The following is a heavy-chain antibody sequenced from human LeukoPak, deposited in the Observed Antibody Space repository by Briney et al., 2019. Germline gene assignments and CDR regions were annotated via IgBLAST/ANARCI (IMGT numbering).Heavy chain of an antibody. Sequence: PGGSLRLSCAASGFTFANSWIAWVRQAPGKGLEWVANIKQDGRTKHYADSLKGRFTISRDNPKNSLYLQMNNLRADDTAVYYCTRDTDGSLDYWGQGILVTVAS. CDR2: IKQDGRTK. V-gene: IGHV3-7*01. CDR1: GFTFANSW. D-gene: IGHD1-26*01. J-gene: IGHJ4*02. CDR3: TRDTDGSLDY.